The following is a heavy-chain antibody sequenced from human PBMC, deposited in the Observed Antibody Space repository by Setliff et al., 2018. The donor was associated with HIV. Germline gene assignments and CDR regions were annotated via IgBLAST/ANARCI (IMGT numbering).Heavy chain of an antibody. J-gene: IGHJ4*02. CDR1: GFNFGTYG. CDR2: IWYDGSEK. CDR3: ARGGFGVVIIERLGVDY. Sequence: GESLRLSCAASGFNFGTYGMHWVRQAPGKGLEWVAIIWYDGSEKYYADSMKGRFTIYRDNSKNTLYLQMNSLRAEDTAVYYCARGGFGVVIIERLGVDYWGQGAKVTVS. V-gene: IGHV3-30*02. D-gene: IGHD3-3*01.